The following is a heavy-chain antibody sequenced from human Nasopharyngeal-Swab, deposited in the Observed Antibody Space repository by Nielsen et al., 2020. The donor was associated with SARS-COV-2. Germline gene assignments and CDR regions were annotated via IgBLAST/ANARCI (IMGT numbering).Heavy chain of an antibody. CDR2: ISGSGGST. Sequence: GGSLRLSCAASGFTFSSYAMSWVRQAPGKGLEWVSAISGSGGSTYYADSVKGRFTISRDNSKNTLYLQMNSLRAEDTAVYYCAKESYYYGSGSYSYYYYGMDVWGQGTTVTVSS. J-gene: IGHJ6*02. CDR1: GFTFSSYA. V-gene: IGHV3-23*01. CDR3: AKESYYYGSGSYSYYYYGMDV. D-gene: IGHD3-10*01.